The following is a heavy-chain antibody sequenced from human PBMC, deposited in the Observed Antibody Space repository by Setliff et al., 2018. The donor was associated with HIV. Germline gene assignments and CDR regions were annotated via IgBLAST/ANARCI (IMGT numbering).Heavy chain of an antibody. CDR3: ARERWCRYCSSSSCYRDLDY. V-gene: IGHV1-18*01. J-gene: IGHJ4*02. CDR2: ISAYNGNT. D-gene: IGHD2-2*01. CDR1: GYTFTSYG. Sequence: GASVKVSCKASGYTFTSYGISWVRQAPGQGIEWMGWISAYNGNTNYAQNLQGRVTMTIDTSTGTAYMELRSLRSDDTAVYYCARERWCRYCSSSSCYRDLDYWGQGTLVTSPQ.